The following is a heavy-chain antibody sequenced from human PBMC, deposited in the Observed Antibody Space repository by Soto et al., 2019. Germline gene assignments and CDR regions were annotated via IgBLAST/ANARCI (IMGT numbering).Heavy chain of an antibody. CDR3: ARVVDRNWFDP. CDR2: TKQDGSAK. D-gene: IGHD3-9*01. Sequence: GGSLRLSCAASGFTFSNYWMSWGRQAPGKGLEWVATTKQDGSAKYYVDSVKGRFTISRDNAENSLYLQMNTLRAEDTAVYYCARVVDRNWFDPWGQGTLVTVSS. CDR1: GFTFSNYW. J-gene: IGHJ5*02. V-gene: IGHV3-7*01.